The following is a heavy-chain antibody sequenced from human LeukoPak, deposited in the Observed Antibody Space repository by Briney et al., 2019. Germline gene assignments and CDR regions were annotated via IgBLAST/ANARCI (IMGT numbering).Heavy chain of an antibody. CDR2: IYTSGTT. CDR1: GDSISSYY. V-gene: IGHV4-4*09. D-gene: IGHD2-8*02. J-gene: IGHJ5*02. Sequence: PSETLSLTCTVSGDSISSYYWSWIRQPPGKGLEWIGYIYTSGTTNYNPSLKSRVTISVDTSKNQLSLKLSSVTAADTAVYYCARGSDYWYRFDPWGQGTLVTVSS. CDR3: ARGSDYWYRFDP.